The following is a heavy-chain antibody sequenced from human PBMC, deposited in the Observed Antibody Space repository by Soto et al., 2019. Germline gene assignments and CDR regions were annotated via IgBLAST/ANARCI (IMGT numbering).Heavy chain of an antibody. CDR2: IIPIFGTT. V-gene: IGHV1-69*13. CDR3: ARYASSGNNSVWYTFDP. D-gene: IGHD6-19*01. Sequence: SVKVSCKASGGTFSSYTINWVRQAPGQGLEWMGGIIPIFGTTNYAKKFQGRVTITADESTSTAYMELSSLRSEDTAVYYCARYASSGNNSVWYTFDPWGQGTLVTVSS. CDR1: GGTFSSYT. J-gene: IGHJ5*02.